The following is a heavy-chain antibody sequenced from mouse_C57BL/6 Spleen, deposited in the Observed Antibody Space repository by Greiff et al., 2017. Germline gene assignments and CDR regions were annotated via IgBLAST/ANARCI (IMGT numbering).Heavy chain of an antibody. CDR2: INPYNGGT. CDR1: GYTFTDYY. CDR3: ARARLTLMDY. J-gene: IGHJ4*01. Sequence: VQLQQPGPVLVKPGASVKMSCKASGYTFTDYYMNWVKQSHGKSLEWIGVINPYNGGTSYNQKFKGKATLTVDKSSSTAYMELNSLTSEDSAVYDYARARLTLMDYWGQETSHTVPS. V-gene: IGHV1-19*01.